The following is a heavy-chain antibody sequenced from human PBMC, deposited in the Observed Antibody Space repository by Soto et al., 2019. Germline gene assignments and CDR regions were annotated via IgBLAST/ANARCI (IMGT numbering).Heavy chain of an antibody. D-gene: IGHD6-13*01. V-gene: IGHV3-48*01. Sequence: EVQLVESGGGLVQPGGSLRLSCAASGFTFSSYSMNWVRQAPGKGLEWVSYISSSSSTIYYADSVKGRFTISRDNAKNSLYLQMNSLRAEDTAVYYCARDKSGSWYLGAFDIWVQGTMVTVSS. J-gene: IGHJ3*02. CDR3: ARDKSGSWYLGAFDI. CDR2: ISSSSSTI. CDR1: GFTFSSYS.